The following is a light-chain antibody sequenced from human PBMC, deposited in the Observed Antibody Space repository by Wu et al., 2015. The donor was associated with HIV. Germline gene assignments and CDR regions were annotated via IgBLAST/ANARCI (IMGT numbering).Light chain of an antibody. V-gene: IGKV3-15*01. Sequence: EIVMTQSPATLSVSPGERATLSRRASQSVSSNLAWFQQKRGQAPRLLIYGASTRATGIPARFSGNESGTEFTLTISNMQSEDFRIYYCQQYNKWPYTFGQGTSLEIK. CDR1: QSVSSN. J-gene: IGKJ2*01. CDR3: QQYNKWPYT. CDR2: GAS.